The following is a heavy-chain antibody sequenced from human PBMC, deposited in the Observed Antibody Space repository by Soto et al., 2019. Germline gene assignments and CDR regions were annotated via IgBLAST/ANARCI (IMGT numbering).Heavy chain of an antibody. J-gene: IGHJ4*02. Sequence: LRLSCAASGFTFSSYAMSWVRQAPGKGLEWVSAISGSGGSTYYADSVKGRFTISRDNSKNTLYLQMNSLRAEDTAVYYCAKAGGYDSSGYYYERAYYFDYWGQGTLVTVSS. D-gene: IGHD3-22*01. CDR3: AKAGGYDSSGYYYERAYYFDY. V-gene: IGHV3-23*01. CDR1: GFTFSSYA. CDR2: ISGSGGST.